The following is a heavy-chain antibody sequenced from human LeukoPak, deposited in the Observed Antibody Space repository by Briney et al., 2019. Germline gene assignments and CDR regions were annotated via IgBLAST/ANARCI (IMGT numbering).Heavy chain of an antibody. Sequence: ASVKVSCKASGYTFTSYYMHWVRQAPGQGLEWMGIINPSGGSTSYAQKFQGRVTITADESTSTAYMELSSLRSEDTAVYYCARADTYYYDSSGYTFDYWGQGTLVTVSS. CDR1: GYTFTSYY. CDR2: INPSGGST. D-gene: IGHD3-22*01. CDR3: ARADTYYYDSSGYTFDY. V-gene: IGHV1-46*01. J-gene: IGHJ4*02.